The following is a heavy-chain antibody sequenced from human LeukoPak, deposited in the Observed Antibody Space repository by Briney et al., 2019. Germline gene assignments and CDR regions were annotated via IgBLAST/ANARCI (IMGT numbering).Heavy chain of an antibody. CDR2: ISGSGGST. V-gene: IGHV3-23*01. D-gene: IGHD6-19*01. CDR1: GFTFSSYA. CDR3: AKSLEQWLVRSYYFDY. J-gene: IGHJ4*02. Sequence: PGGSLRLSCAAFGFTFSSYAMSWVRQAPGKGLEWVSAISGSGGSTYYADSVKGRFTISRDNSKNTLYLQMNSLRAEDTAVYYCAKSLEQWLVRSYYFDYWGQGTLVTVSS.